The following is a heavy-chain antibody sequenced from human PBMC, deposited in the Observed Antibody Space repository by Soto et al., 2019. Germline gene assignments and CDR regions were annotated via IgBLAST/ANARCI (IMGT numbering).Heavy chain of an antibody. J-gene: IGHJ6*02. CDR1: GGSISSYY. V-gene: IGHV4-59*08. CDR3: ARQGFGAIPGLVDV. Sequence: QVQLQESGPGLVKPSETLSLTCTVSGGSISSYYCAWFRQPPGKGLEWIGHMHYGGNHDYNPSLRSRMTLSVDTSNIQSSLKLSSVTAADTALYCCARQGFGAIPGLVDVWGPGTTVTVS. CDR2: MHYGGNH. D-gene: IGHD3-10*01.